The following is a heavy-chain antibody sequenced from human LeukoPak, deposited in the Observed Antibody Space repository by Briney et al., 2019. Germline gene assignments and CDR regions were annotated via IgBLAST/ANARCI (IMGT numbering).Heavy chain of an antibody. CDR3: ARTRFPYYRLSVADYYHMDV. D-gene: IGHD3-10*01. J-gene: IGHJ6*03. CDR1: GGTFSNYV. CDR2: IIPIFGTT. V-gene: IGHV1-69*06. Sequence: SVKVSCKASGGTFSNYVISWVRQAPGQGLEWMGGIIPIFGTTNYAQKFQGRVTINADKSTSTVYIELSSLRSEDTAVYYCARTRFPYYRLSVADYYHMDVWGKGTTVTISS.